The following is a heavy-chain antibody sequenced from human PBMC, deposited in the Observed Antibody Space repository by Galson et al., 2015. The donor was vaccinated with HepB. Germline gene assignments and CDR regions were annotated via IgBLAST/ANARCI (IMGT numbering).Heavy chain of an antibody. V-gene: IGHV3-23*01. CDR1: GFTFSSYA. J-gene: IGHJ4*02. D-gene: IGHD3-10*01. CDR2: ISGSGGST. CDR3: AKLWGSGSYYNGFDY. Sequence: SLRLSCAASGFTFSSYAMSWVRQAPGKGLEWVSAISGSGGSTYYADSVKGRFTISRDNSKNTLYLQMNSLRAEDTAVYYCAKLWGSGSYYNGFDYWGQGTLVTVSS.